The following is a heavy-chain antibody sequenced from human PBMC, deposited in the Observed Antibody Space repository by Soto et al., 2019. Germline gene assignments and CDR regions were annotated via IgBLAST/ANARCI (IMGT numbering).Heavy chain of an antibody. CDR1: GDSVSSNRAA. Sequence: SQTLTLTCAISGDSVSSNRAAWNWIRQSPSRGLEWLGRTYYRSRWYNDYAVSVKSRITVNPDTSKNQFSLHLSSVTPEDTAVYYCAKAYFVWSSEQPYYFDYWGQGTLVTVSS. CDR2: TYYRSRWYN. D-gene: IGHD3-16*01. V-gene: IGHV6-1*01. J-gene: IGHJ4*02. CDR3: AKAYFVWSSEQPYYFDY.